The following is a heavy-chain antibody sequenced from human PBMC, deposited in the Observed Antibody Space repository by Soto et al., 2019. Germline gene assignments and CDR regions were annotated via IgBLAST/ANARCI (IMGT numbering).Heavy chain of an antibody. J-gene: IGHJ4*02. Sequence: QVQLVQSGAEVKKPGSSVRVSCKASGDTFTFYSINWVRQAPGLGLEWMGRINPILSMSNYAQRLQGRVTMTADKSTSTAYMELSSLRSEDTPMYYCASSYGSGYRAFDYWGQGALVTVSS. CDR2: INPILSMS. CDR3: ASSYGSGYRAFDY. V-gene: IGHV1-69*02. D-gene: IGHD3-10*01. CDR1: GDTFTFYS.